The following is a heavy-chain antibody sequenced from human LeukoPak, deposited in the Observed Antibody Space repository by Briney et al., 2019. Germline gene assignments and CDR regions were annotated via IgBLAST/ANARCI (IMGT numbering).Heavy chain of an antibody. CDR2: IIPIFGTA. CDR3: ARSAVTTLFGYYYYYYMDV. D-gene: IGHD4-17*01. CDR1: GGTFSSYA. J-gene: IGHJ6*03. V-gene: IGHV1-69*13. Sequence: SVKVSCKASGGTFSSYAISWVRQAPGQGLEWMGGIIPIFGTANYAQKFQGRVTITADESTSTAYMELSSLRSEDTAVYYCARSAVTTLFGYYYYYYMDVWGKGTTVTVSS.